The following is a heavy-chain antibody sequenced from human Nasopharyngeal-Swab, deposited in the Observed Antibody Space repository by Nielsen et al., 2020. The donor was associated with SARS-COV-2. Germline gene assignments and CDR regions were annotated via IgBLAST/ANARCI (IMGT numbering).Heavy chain of an antibody. CDR3: ARAKFSGTYGEYDY. V-gene: IGHV4-59*11. CDR2: IYYTGST. CDR1: GGFLSSHY. Sequence: SETLSLTCTVSGGFLSSHYWSWIRQSPGKGLEWIGHIYYTGSTKYNPSLESRVDISIDTSKTQFSLKLRYATAADTAVYYCARAKFSGTYGEYDYWGQGSLVTVSS. J-gene: IGHJ4*02. D-gene: IGHD1-26*01.